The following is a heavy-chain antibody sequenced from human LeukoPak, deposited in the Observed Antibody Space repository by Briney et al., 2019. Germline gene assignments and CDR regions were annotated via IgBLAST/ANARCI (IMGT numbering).Heavy chain of an antibody. D-gene: IGHD6-19*01. V-gene: IGHV4-4*02. J-gene: IGHJ4*02. CDR1: GGSISSSNW. Sequence: SETLSLTCAVSGGSISSSNWWSWVRQPPGKGLEWIGEIYHSGSTTNYNPSLKSRVTISVGKSKNQFSLKLSSVTAADTAVYYCASRGIAGAGTVVDYWGQGTLVTVSS. CDR3: ASRGIAGAGTVVDY. CDR2: IYHSGSTT.